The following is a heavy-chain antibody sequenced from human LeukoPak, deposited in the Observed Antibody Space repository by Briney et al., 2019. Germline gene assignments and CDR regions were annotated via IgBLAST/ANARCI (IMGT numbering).Heavy chain of an antibody. CDR2: INHSGST. Sequence: SETLSLTCAVYGGSFSGYYWSWIRQPPGRGLEWIGEINHSGSTNYNPSLKSRATISVDTSKNQFSLKLTSVTAADTAVYYCARGPEDIVVVPFDYWGQGTLVTVSS. CDR3: ARGPEDIVVVPFDY. D-gene: IGHD2-2*01. J-gene: IGHJ4*02. V-gene: IGHV4-34*01. CDR1: GGSFSGYY.